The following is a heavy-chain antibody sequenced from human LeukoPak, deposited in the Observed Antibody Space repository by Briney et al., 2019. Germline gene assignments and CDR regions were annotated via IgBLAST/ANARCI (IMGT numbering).Heavy chain of an antibody. V-gene: IGHV1-2*06. J-gene: IGHJ4*02. CDR2: INPNSGGT. Sequence: GASVKVSCKASGYTFTGYHMHWVRQAPGQGLEWMGRINPNSGGTNYAQKFQGRVTMTRDTSISTAYMELSRLRSDDTAVYYCARVLYSQINYFDYWGQGTLVTVSS. CDR1: GYTFTGYH. CDR3: ARVLYSQINYFDY. D-gene: IGHD3-16*01.